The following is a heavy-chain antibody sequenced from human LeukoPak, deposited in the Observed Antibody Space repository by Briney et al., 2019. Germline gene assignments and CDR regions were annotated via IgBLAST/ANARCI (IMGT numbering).Heavy chain of an antibody. J-gene: IGHJ3*02. CDR2: IYYSGSA. CDR3: ARDLRGYGAFDI. Sequence: PSETLSLTCTVSGGSISRNYWNWIRQPPGKGLEWIGNIYYSGSAYYNPSLKSRVTISIDTSKNQFSLKLTSVTAADTAVYYCARDLRGYGAFDIWGQGTMVTVSS. D-gene: IGHD5-12*01. CDR1: GGSISRNY. V-gene: IGHV4-59*12.